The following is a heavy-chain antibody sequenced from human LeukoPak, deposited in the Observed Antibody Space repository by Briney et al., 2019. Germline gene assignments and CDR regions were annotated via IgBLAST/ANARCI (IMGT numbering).Heavy chain of an antibody. CDR3: VRLRRNNDRSGYYYYYDY. D-gene: IGHD3-22*01. CDR1: GYTFSDFS. Sequence: GGSLRLSCAASGYTFSDFSVNWVRQAPGKGLEWVSSISVRSNYRYYADSVRGRFTISRDDARDSLFLQMNSLRDEDTAVYFCVRLRRNNDRSGYYYYYDYWGQGTLVTVSS. J-gene: IGHJ4*02. CDR2: ISVRSNYR. V-gene: IGHV3-21*01.